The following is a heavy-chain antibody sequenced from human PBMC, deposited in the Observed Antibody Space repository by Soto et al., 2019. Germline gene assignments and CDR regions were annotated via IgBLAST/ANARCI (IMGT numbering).Heavy chain of an antibody. CDR1: GGSISSGGYY. V-gene: IGHV4-31*03. Sequence: QVQLQEPGPGLVKPSQTLSLTCTVSGGSISSGGYYWSWIRQHPGKGLEWIGYIYYSGSTYYNPSLKSRVTISVDTSKNQFSLKLSSVTAADTAVYYCARGLWTGTTSHYYLDVWGKGTTVTVSS. CDR2: IYYSGST. J-gene: IGHJ6*03. CDR3: ARGLWTGTTSHYYLDV. D-gene: IGHD1-7*01.